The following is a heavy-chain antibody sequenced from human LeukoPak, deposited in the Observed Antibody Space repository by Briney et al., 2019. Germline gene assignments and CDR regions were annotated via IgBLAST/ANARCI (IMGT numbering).Heavy chain of an antibody. J-gene: IGHJ4*02. D-gene: IGHD1-1*01. CDR2: INANSGGT. V-gene: IGHV1-2*02. CDR3: AKQQLTNLDANFDY. Sequence: ASVKVSCKASGYTFTGYYMHWVRQAPGQGLEWMGWINANSGGTNYAQKFQGRVTMTRDTSINTAYMELISLRAEDTAVYYCAKQQLTNLDANFDYWGQGNLVTVSS. CDR1: GYTFTGYY.